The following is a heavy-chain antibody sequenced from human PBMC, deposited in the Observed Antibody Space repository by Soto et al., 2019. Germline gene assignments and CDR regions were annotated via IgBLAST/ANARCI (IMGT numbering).Heavy chain of an antibody. D-gene: IGHD6-19*01. V-gene: IGHV1-18*01. J-gene: IGHJ4*02. CDR2: INGYNGNT. CDR3: ARDPVAGTYFDY. Sequence: QVQLVQSGAEVKKPGASVKVSCKASGYTFTTYGISWVRQAPGQGLEWMGWINGYNGNTNYAQKPQGRVTMTTDTSTSTAYMELRSLRSDDTAVYYWARDPVAGTYFDYGGQGTLVTVSS. CDR1: GYTFTTYG.